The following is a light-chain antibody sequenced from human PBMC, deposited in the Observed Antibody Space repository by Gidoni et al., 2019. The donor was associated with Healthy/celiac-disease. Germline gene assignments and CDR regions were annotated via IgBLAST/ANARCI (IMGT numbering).Light chain of an antibody. V-gene: IGKV3-20*01. CDR3: QQYGSSPALT. CDR1: QIVSSSY. Sequence: EIVLTPSPGTMSLSPVERATLSCRASQIVSSSYLAWYQQKHGQAPRLLIYGASSRATGIPDRLSGSGSGTDFTLTSSRLEPEDFAVYYCQQYGSSPALTFGGGTKVEIK. CDR2: GAS. J-gene: IGKJ4*01.